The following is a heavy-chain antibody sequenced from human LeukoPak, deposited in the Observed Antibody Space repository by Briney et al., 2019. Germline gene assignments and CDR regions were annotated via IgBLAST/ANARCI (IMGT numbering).Heavy chain of an antibody. CDR2: IKSKTDGGTT. Sequence: SGGSLRLSCTASGFTFGDYAMSWVRQAPGKGLEWVGRIKSKTDGGTTDYAAPVKGRFTISRDDSKNRLYLQMNSLKTEDTAVYYCSTDRGVTTIDYWGQGTLVTVSS. CDR1: GFTFGDYA. CDR3: STDRGVTTIDY. D-gene: IGHD4-17*01. V-gene: IGHV3-15*01. J-gene: IGHJ4*02.